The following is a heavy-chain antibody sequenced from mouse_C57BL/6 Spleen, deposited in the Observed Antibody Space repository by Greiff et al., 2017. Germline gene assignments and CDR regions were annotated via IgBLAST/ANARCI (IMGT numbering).Heavy chain of an antibody. CDR1: GYTFTSYW. Sequence: QVQLQQPGAELVKPGASVKLSCKASGYTFTSYWMHWVKQRPGQGLEWIGMIHPNSGSTNYNEKFKSKATLTVDKSSSTAYMQLSSLTSRDSAVYYCARSYGSSSWFAYWGQGTLVTVSA. CDR2: IHPNSGST. D-gene: IGHD1-1*01. CDR3: ARSYGSSSWFAY. J-gene: IGHJ3*01. V-gene: IGHV1-64*01.